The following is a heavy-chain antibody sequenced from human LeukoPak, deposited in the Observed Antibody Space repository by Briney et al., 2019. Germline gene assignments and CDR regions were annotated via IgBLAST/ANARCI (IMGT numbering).Heavy chain of an antibody. J-gene: IGHJ4*02. CDR2: INNRGDHT. CDR1: ELAFTDYE. Sequence: GGSLRLSCVASELAFTDYEMNWVRQAPGKGLEWLSYINNRGDHTHYIDSVRGRFIISRDNAQKSLFLQMNSLRVEDTAVYYCARAPKWSYTGYVGRWGQGTLVTVSS. V-gene: IGHV3-48*03. D-gene: IGHD5-12*01. CDR3: ARAPKWSYTGYVGR.